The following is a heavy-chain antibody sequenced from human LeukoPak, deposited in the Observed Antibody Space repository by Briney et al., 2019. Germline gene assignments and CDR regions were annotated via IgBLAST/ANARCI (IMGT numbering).Heavy chain of an antibody. CDR1: GFTFSSYG. CDR2: ISYDGSNK. Sequence: GGSLRLSCAASGFTFSSYGMHWVRQAPGKGLEWVAVISYDGSNKYYADSVKGRFTISRDNSKNTLYLQMNSLRAEDTAVYYCAKDRISYYYDSSGYYPGAYWGQGTLVTVSS. V-gene: IGHV3-30*18. J-gene: IGHJ4*02. CDR3: AKDRISYYYDSSGYYPGAY. D-gene: IGHD3-22*01.